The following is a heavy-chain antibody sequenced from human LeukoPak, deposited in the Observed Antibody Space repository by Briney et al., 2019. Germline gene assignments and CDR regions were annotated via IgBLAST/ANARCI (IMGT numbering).Heavy chain of an antibody. V-gene: IGHV3-23*01. D-gene: IGHD3-22*01. CDR3: AKERSAFTTGLFDS. J-gene: IGHJ4*02. CDR2: ISTSGDNT. CDR1: GFTFSTYA. Sequence: PGGSLRLSCAASGFTFSTYAMSWVRQAPGKGLEWVSAISTSGDNTYYADSVKGRFTISRDNSKNTLYLQINSLRVEDTAIYYCAKERSAFTTGLFDSWGQGTLVTVSS.